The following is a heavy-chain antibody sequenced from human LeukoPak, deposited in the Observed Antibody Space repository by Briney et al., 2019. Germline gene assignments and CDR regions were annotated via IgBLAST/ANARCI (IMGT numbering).Heavy chain of an antibody. Sequence: SETLSLTCTVSGGSISSYYWSWIRQPAGKGLEWIGRMYTSGSTNYNPSLKSRVTMSADMSKNQFSLKLSSVTAADTAVYYCARAFGCSGGSCYRFFDYWGQGTLVTVSS. J-gene: IGHJ4*02. CDR1: GGSISSYY. CDR3: ARAFGCSGGSCYRFFDY. D-gene: IGHD2-15*01. V-gene: IGHV4-4*07. CDR2: MYTSGST.